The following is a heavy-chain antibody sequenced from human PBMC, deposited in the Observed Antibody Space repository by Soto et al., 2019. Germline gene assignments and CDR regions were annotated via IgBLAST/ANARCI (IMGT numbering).Heavy chain of an antibody. CDR3: AKGSSASCYSGLAY. J-gene: IGHJ4*02. Sequence: PGGSLRLSCAASGFTFNNYAMSWVRQAPGKGLEWVSVISGSDDRTYYADSVKGRFTISRDNSKNTLYLQMNSLRAEDTAVYYCAKGSSASCYSGLAYWGQGTLVTVAS. D-gene: IGHD2-15*01. CDR1: GFTFNNYA. CDR2: ISGSDDRT. V-gene: IGHV3-23*01.